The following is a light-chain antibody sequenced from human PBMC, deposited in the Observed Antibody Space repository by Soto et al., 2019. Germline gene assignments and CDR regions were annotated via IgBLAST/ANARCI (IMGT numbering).Light chain of an antibody. CDR1: RSDVGGHHY. Sequence: SVLTQPASVSGSPGRSITISCTGTRSDVGGHHYVSWYQQHPGKAPKVIIYEVSDRPSGVSDRFSGSKSGNTASLTISGLQAEDEADYYCSSFSSSSTLYVFGTGTKVTVL. J-gene: IGLJ1*01. CDR3: SSFSSSSTLYV. CDR2: EVS. V-gene: IGLV2-14*01.